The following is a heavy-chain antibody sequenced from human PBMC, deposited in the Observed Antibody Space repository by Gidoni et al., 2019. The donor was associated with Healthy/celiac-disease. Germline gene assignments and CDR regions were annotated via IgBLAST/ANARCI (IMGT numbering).Heavy chain of an antibody. V-gene: IGHV4-59*01. CDR1: GGSISSYY. D-gene: IGHD3-22*01. CDR3: AMGYDSSGYYGYFDL. CDR2: IYYSGST. J-gene: IGHJ2*01. Sequence: QVQLQESGPGLVKPSETLSLTCTVSGGSISSYYWSWIRQPPGQGLEWIVYIYYSGSTNYNPSLKSRVTISVDTSKNQFSLKLSSVTAADTAVYYCAMGYDSSGYYGYFDLWGRGTLVTVSS.